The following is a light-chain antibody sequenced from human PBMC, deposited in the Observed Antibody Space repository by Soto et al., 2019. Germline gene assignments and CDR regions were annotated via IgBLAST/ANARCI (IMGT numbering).Light chain of an antibody. CDR2: QTS. V-gene: IGKV1-5*03. J-gene: IGKJ3*01. CDR3: QQYYIYPPA. CDR1: RDVRIY. Sequence: DLQMTQSPSTLSASVGDRVTITCRASRDVRIYLAWYQQKPGKAPKLLMYQTSTLEAGVPSRFSGSGSETDFSLAISGLQPEDSATYFCQQYYIYPPAFDPGTKVEI.